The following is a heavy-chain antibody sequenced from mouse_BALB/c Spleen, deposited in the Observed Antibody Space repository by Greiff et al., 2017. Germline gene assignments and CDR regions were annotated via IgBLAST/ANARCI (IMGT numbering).Heavy chain of an antibody. D-gene: IGHD3-3*01. Sequence: QVQLQQSGAELAKPGASVKMSCKASGYTFTSYWMHWVKQRPGQGLEWIGYINPSTGYTEYNQKFKDKATLTADKSSSTAYMQLSSLTSEDSAVYYCADEGLDYWGQGTTLTVSS. J-gene: IGHJ2*01. CDR2: INPSTGYT. CDR1: GYTFTSYW. CDR3: ADEGLDY. V-gene: IGHV1-7*01.